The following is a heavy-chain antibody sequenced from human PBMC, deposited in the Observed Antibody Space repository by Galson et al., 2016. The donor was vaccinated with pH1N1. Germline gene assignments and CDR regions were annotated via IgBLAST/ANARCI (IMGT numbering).Heavy chain of an antibody. D-gene: IGHD2-15*01. CDR1: GYTFTTYG. CDR2: ISTYTGNA. J-gene: IGHJ4*02. Sequence: QSGAEVKKPGASVKVSCKASGYTFTTYGIDWVRQAPGQGLEWMGWISTYTGNAKYAQKFQGRLTRTTDPFTNIAYMDLRMLTSDDTVTYFCASKRTLECSGGSCDLDSWGQGTLVTVSS. V-gene: IGHV1-18*01. CDR3: ASKRTLECSGGSCDLDS.